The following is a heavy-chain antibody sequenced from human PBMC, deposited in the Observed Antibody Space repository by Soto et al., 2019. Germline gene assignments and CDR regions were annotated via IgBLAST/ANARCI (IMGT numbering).Heavy chain of an antibody. CDR1: GVSITRGEYC. CDR2: IYFSGST. CDR3: VRDYEHIRSYSFGMDV. V-gene: IGHV4-30-4*01. D-gene: IGHD2-21*01. Sequence: SETLSLTCNVSGVSITRGEYCWSWVRQSPGKGLEWIGYIYFSGSTSYNPSLKSRATISIDTSKSQFSLKLSSVTAADTAVYYCVRDYEHIRSYSFGMDVWGRGTTVTVSS. J-gene: IGHJ6*02.